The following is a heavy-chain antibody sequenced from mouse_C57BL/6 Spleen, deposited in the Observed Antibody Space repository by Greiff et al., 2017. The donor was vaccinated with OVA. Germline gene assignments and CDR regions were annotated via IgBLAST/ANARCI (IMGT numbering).Heavy chain of an antibody. J-gene: IGHJ2*01. Sequence: VHVKQSGAELVKPGASVKLSCTASGFNIKDYYMHWVKQRTEQGLEWIGRIDPEDGETKYAPKFQGKATITADTSSNTAYLQLSSLTSEDTAVYYCARPVVATNYFDYWGQGTTLTVSS. CDR3: ARPVVATNYFDY. D-gene: IGHD1-1*01. CDR2: IDPEDGET. CDR1: GFNIKDYY. V-gene: IGHV14-2*01.